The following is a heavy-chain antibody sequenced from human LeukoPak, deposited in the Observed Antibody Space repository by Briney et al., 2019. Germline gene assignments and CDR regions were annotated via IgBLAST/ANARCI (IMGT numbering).Heavy chain of an antibody. CDR2: ISSSGSTI. D-gene: IGHD3-16*01. V-gene: IGHV3-48*04. J-gene: IGHJ6*02. CDR3: GGSASLPSNYYYYGMDV. Sequence: GGSLRLSCAASGFTFSSYSMSWVRQAPGKGLEWVSYISSSGSTIYYADSVKGRFTISRDNAKNSLYLQMNSLRAEDTAVYYCGGSASLPSNYYYYGMDVWGQGTTVTVSS. CDR1: GFTFSSYS.